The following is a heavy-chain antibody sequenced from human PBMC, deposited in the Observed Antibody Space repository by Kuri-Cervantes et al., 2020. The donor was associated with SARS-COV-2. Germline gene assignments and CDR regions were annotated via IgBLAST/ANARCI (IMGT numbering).Heavy chain of an antibody. J-gene: IGHJ4*02. D-gene: IGHD2-21*01. Sequence: ASVNVSCKTSGYTFTSNGIRWVRQAPGQGLEWMGWISGYNGNTKYAQRFQGRVTMTTDTSTNIAYMEMRSLTSEDTAIYYCYCAPKEGFDSWGQGTLVTVSS. CDR2: ISGYNGNT. V-gene: IGHV1-18*01. CDR3: YCAPKEGFDS. CDR1: GYTFTSNG.